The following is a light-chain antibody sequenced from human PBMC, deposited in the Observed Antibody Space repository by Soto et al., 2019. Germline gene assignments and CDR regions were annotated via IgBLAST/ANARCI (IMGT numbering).Light chain of an antibody. CDR2: GAS. CDR1: QSVSSN. CDR3: QQYNNWPPGT. Sequence: EIVMTQSPATLSVSPGARAPLSCTASQSVSSNLAWYQQKPGQAPRLLIYGASTRATGIPARFSGSGSGTEFTLTISSLQSEDFAVYYCQQYNNWPPGTFGQGTKVDIK. J-gene: IGKJ1*01. V-gene: IGKV3-15*01.